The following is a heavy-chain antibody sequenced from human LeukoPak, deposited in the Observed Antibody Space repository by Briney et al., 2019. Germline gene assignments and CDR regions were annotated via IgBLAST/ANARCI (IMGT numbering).Heavy chain of an antibody. CDR3: ARSIPYGTTWYGRSDY. CDR1: GITFDKSW. CDR2: IKPDGTTK. D-gene: IGHD6-13*01. Sequence: ATPGITFDKSWMNWVRQAPGKGLEGVANIKPDGTTKFYVDSVKGRFTISRDNALNSLYLQMNSLRAEDTAIYYCARSIPYGTTWYGRSDYWGQGTLVTVSS. V-gene: IGHV3-7*03. J-gene: IGHJ4*02.